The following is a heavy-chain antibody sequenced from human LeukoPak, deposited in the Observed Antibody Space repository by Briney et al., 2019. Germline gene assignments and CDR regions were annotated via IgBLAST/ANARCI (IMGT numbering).Heavy chain of an antibody. J-gene: IGHJ4*02. V-gene: IGHV3-30*18. CDR3: AKDGGLWVSAHWGDS. CDR1: GFAFSSYG. CDR2: ISYDGSNK. Sequence: GGSLRLSCAASGFAFSSYGMHWVRQAPGKGLEWVAVISYDGSNKYYADSVKGRFTISRDNSKNTLFLQMNSLRAEDTAVYYCAKDGGLWVSAHWGDSWGRGTLVTVSS. D-gene: IGHD7-27*01.